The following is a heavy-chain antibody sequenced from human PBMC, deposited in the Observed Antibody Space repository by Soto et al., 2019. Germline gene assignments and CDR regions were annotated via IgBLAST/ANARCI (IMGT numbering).Heavy chain of an antibody. V-gene: IGHV3-33*01. Sequence: QVQLVESGGGVVQPGRSLRLSCAASGFTFSSYGMHWVRQAPGKGLEWVAVIWYDGSNKYYADSVKGRFTISRDNSKNTLYLQMNSLRAEDTAVYYCARVVVQADIVNDGMDVWGQGTTVTVSS. D-gene: IGHD2-2*01. CDR2: IWYDGSNK. CDR3: ARVVVQADIVNDGMDV. CDR1: GFTFSSYG. J-gene: IGHJ6*02.